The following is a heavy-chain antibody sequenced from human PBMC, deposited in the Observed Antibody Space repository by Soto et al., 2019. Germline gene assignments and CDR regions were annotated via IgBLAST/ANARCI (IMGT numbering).Heavy chain of an antibody. D-gene: IGHD3-3*01. CDR1: GFTFSSYA. V-gene: IGHV3-23*01. J-gene: IGHJ4*02. CDR3: AKDSDTYYDFWSGYLSPLNDY. Sequence: PGGSLRLSCAASGFTFSSYAMSWVRQAPGKGLEWVSAISGSGGSTYYADSVKGRFTISRDNSKNTLYLQMNSLRAEDTAVYYCAKDSDTYYDFWSGYLSPLNDYWGQGTLVTVSS. CDR2: ISGSGGST.